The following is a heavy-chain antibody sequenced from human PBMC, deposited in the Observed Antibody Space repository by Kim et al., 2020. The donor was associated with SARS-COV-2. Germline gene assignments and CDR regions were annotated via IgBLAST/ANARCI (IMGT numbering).Heavy chain of an antibody. V-gene: IGHV1-24*01. CDR1: GYTLTELS. CDR3: TTAGFDSGILGAFDI. D-gene: IGHD3-10*01. Sequence: ASVKVSCKVSGYTLTELSMHWVRQAPGKGLEWMGAFDPEDGETIYAQKFQGRVTMTEDTSTDTAYMELSSLRSEDTALYYCTTAGFDSGILGAFDIWGQGTMDTVSS. J-gene: IGHJ3*02. CDR2: FDPEDGET.